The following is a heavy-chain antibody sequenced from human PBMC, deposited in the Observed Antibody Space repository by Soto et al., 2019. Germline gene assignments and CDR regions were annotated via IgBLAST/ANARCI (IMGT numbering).Heavy chain of an antibody. D-gene: IGHD5-12*01. CDR2: LSWDGGTT. CDR1: GFTFEEHT. V-gene: IGHV3-43*01. Sequence: EVMLEESGGAVVQPGGSLRLSCVVSGFTFEEHTIHWFRQAPGKGLEWISLLSWDGGTTYYAESVKGRFTISRDSGTNSVFLQMDSLRSEDTALYYCTRVQKKYRTTSGVDFDSWGQGTQVTVS. CDR3: TRVQKKYRTTSGVDFDS. J-gene: IGHJ4*02.